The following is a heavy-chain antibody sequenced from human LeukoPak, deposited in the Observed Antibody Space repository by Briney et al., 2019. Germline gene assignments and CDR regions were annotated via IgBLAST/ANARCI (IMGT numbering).Heavy chain of an antibody. J-gene: IGHJ4*02. D-gene: IGHD2-2*01. CDR1: GFTFSSYA. Sequence: GGSLRLSCAASGFTFSSYAMHWVRQAPGKGLEWVAVISYDGSNKYYADSVKGRFTISRDNSKNTLYLQMNSLRAEDTAVYYCARERSEVVVVPAAYFDYWGQGTLVTVSS. CDR3: ARERSEVVVVPAAYFDY. V-gene: IGHV3-30-3*01. CDR2: ISYDGSNK.